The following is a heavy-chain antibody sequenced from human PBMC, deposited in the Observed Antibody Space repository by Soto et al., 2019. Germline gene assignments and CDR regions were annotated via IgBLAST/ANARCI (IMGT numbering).Heavy chain of an antibody. V-gene: IGHV4-30-4*01. Sequence: PSETLCLTCTVSGGSISSGDYYWSWIRQPPGKGLEWIGYIYYSGSTYYNPSLKSRVTISVDTSKNQFSLKLSSVTAADTAVYYCASPKIAFYNWFDPWGQGTLVTVSS. CDR2: IYYSGST. CDR1: GGSISSGDYY. J-gene: IGHJ5*02. D-gene: IGHD3-3*02. CDR3: ASPKIAFYNWFDP.